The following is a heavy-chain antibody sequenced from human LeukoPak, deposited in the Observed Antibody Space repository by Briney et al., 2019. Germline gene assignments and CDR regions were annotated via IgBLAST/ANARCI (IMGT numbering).Heavy chain of an antibody. J-gene: IGHJ3*02. V-gene: IGHV3-30*02. Sequence: GGSLRLSCAASGFTFSSHWMHWVRQAPGKGLEWVAFIRYDGSNKYYADSVKGRFTISRDNSKNTLYLQMNSLRAGDTAVYYCATPFEEWLDLAAFDIWGQGTMVTVSS. D-gene: IGHD5-12*01. CDR2: IRYDGSNK. CDR3: ATPFEEWLDLAAFDI. CDR1: GFTFSSHW.